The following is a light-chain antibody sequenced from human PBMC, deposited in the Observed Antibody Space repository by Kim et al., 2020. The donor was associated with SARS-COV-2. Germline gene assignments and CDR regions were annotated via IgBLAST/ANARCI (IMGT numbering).Light chain of an antibody. J-gene: IGLJ3*02. CDR2: QDI. V-gene: IGLV3-1*01. Sequence: VSPGQTAIITCSWDGLGGRYSFWFQQKPGPPPVLVIYQDIQRTSGIPERFSGYNSGNTATLTISGTQAMDEAEYYCQTWDGGTAVVFGGGTQLTVL. CDR1: GLGGRY. CDR3: QTWDGGTAVV.